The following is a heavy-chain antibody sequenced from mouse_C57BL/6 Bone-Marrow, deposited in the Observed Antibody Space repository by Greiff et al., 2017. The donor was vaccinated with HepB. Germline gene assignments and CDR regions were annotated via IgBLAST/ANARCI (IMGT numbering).Heavy chain of an antibody. Sequence: EVKLLESGPELVKPGASVKIPCKASGYTFTDYNMDWVKQSHGKSLEWIGDINPNNGGTIYNQKFKGKATLTVDKSSSTAYMELRSLTSEDTAVYYCARDGYTGFAYWGQGTLVTVSA. CDR3: ARDGYTGFAY. D-gene: IGHD2-3*01. V-gene: IGHV1-18*01. J-gene: IGHJ3*01. CDR2: INPNNGGT. CDR1: GYTFTDYN.